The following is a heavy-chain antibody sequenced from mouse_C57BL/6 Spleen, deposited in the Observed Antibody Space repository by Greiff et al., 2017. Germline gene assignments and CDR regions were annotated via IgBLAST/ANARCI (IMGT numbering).Heavy chain of an antibody. D-gene: IGHD2-3*01. CDR1: GFTFSDYY. J-gene: IGHJ1*03. CDR2: INYDGSST. Sequence: EVKLVESEGGLVQPGSSMKLSCTASGFTFSDYYMAWVRQVPEKGLEWVANINYDGSSTYYLDSLKSRFIISRDNAKNILYLQRSSLKSEDTATYYCARAPDGYLYFDVWGTGTTVTVSS. V-gene: IGHV5-16*01. CDR3: ARAPDGYLYFDV.